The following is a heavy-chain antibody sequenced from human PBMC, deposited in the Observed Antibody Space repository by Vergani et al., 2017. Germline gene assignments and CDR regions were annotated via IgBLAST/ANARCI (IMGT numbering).Heavy chain of an antibody. J-gene: IGHJ4*02. D-gene: IGHD5-18*01. V-gene: IGHV3-30*18. CDR2: ISYDGSNK. Sequence: QVQLVESGGGVVQPGRSLRLSCAASGFTFSSYGMHWVRQAPGKGLEWVAVISYDGSNKYDAESVKGRFTISRDNSNNTLYLQMNSLRAEDTAVYYCAKVGGRIQLWFDFDYWGQGTLVTVSS. CDR3: AKVGGRIQLWFDFDY. CDR1: GFTFSSYG.